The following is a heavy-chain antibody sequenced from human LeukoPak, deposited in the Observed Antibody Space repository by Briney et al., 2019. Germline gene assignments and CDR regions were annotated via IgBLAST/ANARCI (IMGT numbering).Heavy chain of an antibody. CDR2: IYYSGST. D-gene: IGHD2-2*01. V-gene: IGHV4-59*11. J-gene: IGHJ6*03. Sequence: SETLSLTCTVSGGSISSHYRSWIRQPPGQGLEWIGYIYYSGSTNYDPSLKSRVTISVDTSKNQFSLKLSSVTAADTAVYYCARDVVVPRYYYYMDVWGKGTTVTVSS. CDR3: ARDVVVPRYYYYMDV. CDR1: GGSISSHY.